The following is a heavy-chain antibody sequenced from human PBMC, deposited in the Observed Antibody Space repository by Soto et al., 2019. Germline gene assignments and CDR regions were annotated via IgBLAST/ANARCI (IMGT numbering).Heavy chain of an antibody. V-gene: IGHV4-39*01. CDR1: GGSISSSSYY. CDR3: ASPRGSGIVVVPAAMDYYYMDV. CDR2: IYYSGST. J-gene: IGHJ6*03. Sequence: SETLSLTCTVSGGSISSSSYYWGWIRQPPGKGLEWIGSIYYSGSTYYKQSLKSRVTISVDTSKNQYSLKLSSVTAADTAVYYCASPRGSGIVVVPAAMDYYYMDVWGKGTTVTVSS. D-gene: IGHD2-2*01.